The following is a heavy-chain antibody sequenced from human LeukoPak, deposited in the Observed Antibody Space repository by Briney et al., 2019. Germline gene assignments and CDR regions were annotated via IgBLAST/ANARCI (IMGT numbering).Heavy chain of an antibody. CDR2: INPSGGST. CDR3: AGGEGNPNYYFDY. J-gene: IGHJ4*02. D-gene: IGHD4-23*01. Sequence: GASVKVSCKASGYTFSTYSISWVRQAPGQGLEWMGIINPSGGSTSYAQKFQGRVTMTRDMSTSTVYMELSSLRSEDTAVYYCAGGEGNPNYYFDYWGQGTLVTVSS. V-gene: IGHV1-46*01. CDR1: GYTFSTYS.